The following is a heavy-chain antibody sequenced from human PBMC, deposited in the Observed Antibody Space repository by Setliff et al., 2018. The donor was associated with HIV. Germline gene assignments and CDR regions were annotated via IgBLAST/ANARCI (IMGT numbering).Heavy chain of an antibody. CDR2: IYHSGST. D-gene: IGHD1-7*01. CDR3: ARHRGMPGTTWYNHYMDV. J-gene: IGHJ6*03. CDR1: GGSISSNW. V-gene: IGHV4-4*02. Sequence: PSETLSLTCAVSGGSISSNWWSWVRQSPGKGLEWIGEIYHSGSTHYNPSLQSRVTISVDKSKSQFSLRLSSVTAADTAVYYCARHRGMPGTTWYNHYMDVWGTGATVTVSS.